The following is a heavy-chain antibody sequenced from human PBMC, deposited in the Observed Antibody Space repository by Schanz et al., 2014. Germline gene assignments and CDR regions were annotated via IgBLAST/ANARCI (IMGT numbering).Heavy chain of an antibody. CDR3: TTDRGITVRPLFDY. J-gene: IGHJ4*01. V-gene: IGHV3-15*01. CDR2: LKSKTDGGTT. Sequence: EVQLVASGGGLVKPGGSLRLSCAVSGLTFSSAWMGWVRQAPGKGLEWVGRLKSKTDGGTTDYAAPVKGRFTISRDYSKNTLYLQMNFLKTEDTAVYFCTTDRGITVRPLFDYWGHGTLVTVAS. D-gene: IGHD6-6*01. CDR1: GLTFSSAW.